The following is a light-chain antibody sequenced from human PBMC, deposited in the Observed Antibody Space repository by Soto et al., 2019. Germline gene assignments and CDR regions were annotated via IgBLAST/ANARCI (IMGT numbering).Light chain of an antibody. V-gene: IGLV2-14*01. CDR3: ASYTSSTTRV. Sequence: QSLLTQPASVSGSPGQSITISCTGSSSDVGGYNYVSWYQHQPGKAPKLMIYEVNNRPSGVSNRFSGSKSGNTASLTISGLQAEDEADYYCASYTSSTTRVFGPGTKVTVL. CDR1: SSDVGGYNY. J-gene: IGLJ1*01. CDR2: EVN.